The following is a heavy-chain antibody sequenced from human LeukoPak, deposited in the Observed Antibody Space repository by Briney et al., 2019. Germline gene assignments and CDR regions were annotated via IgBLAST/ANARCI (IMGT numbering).Heavy chain of an antibody. Sequence: SETLSLTCTVSGGSISSYYRSWIRQPPGKGLEWIGYIYYSGSTNYNPSLKSRVTISVDTSKNQFSLKLSSVTAADTAVYYCARHEGGDGFYSYYYGMDVWGQGTTVTVSS. CDR3: ARHEGGDGFYSYYYGMDV. V-gene: IGHV4-59*08. CDR1: GGSISSYY. D-gene: IGHD5-12*01. J-gene: IGHJ6*02. CDR2: IYYSGST.